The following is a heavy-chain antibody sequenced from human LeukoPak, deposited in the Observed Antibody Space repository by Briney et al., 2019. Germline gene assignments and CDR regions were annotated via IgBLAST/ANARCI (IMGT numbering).Heavy chain of an antibody. D-gene: IGHD5-12*01. CDR1: GYTFTGYY. V-gene: IGHV1-2*02. CDR3: ARHSSSGYEPFDY. Sequence: GASVKVSCKASGYTFTGYYMHWVRQAPGQGLEWMGWINPNSGGTNYAQKFQGRVTMTRDTSISTAYMELSRLRSDDTAVYYCARHSSSGYEPFDYWGQRTLVTVSS. J-gene: IGHJ4*02. CDR2: INPNSGGT.